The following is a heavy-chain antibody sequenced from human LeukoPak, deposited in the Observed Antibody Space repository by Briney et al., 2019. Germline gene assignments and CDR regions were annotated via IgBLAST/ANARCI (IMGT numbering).Heavy chain of an antibody. CDR3: ARRGATISGPLDY. Sequence: GASVKVSCKASGGTFSSYAISWVRQASGQGLEWMGGIIPIFGTANYAQKFQGRVTITADESTSTAYMELSSLRSEDTAVYYCARRGATISGPLDYWGQGTLVTVSS. D-gene: IGHD5-12*01. V-gene: IGHV1-69*13. CDR1: GGTFSSYA. J-gene: IGHJ4*02. CDR2: IIPIFGTA.